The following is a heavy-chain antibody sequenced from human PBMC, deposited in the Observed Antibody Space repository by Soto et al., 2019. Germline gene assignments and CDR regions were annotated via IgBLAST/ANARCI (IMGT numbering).Heavy chain of an antibody. V-gene: IGHV1-69*01. CDR2: IVPMFATG. Sequence: QVQLVQSGAEVKKPGSSVKVSCKASGGTFNTSVISWLRQAPGQGLEWMGGIVPMFATGNYAQKFQGRVTLTADDSTKTAYMEVSGLKFADSAVYYCATAGGCEAPHLWVYWGQGTLVTVSS. CDR3: ATAGGCEAPHLWVY. D-gene: IGHD5-12*01. J-gene: IGHJ4*02. CDR1: GGTFNTSV.